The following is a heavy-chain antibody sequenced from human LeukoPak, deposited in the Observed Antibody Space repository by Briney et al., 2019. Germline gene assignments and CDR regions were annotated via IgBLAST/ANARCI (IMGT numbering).Heavy chain of an antibody. CDR3: ARGIVGYSSGWSRRLLYYYYMDV. J-gene: IGHJ6*03. CDR1: GYTFTGYY. D-gene: IGHD6-19*01. Sequence: GASVKVSCKASGYTFTGYYMHWVRQAPGQGLEWMGWINPNSGGTNYAQKFQGRVTMTRENAISTAYMELSRLRSDDTAVYYCARGIVGYSSGWSRRLLYYYYMDVWGKGTTVTVSS. CDR2: INPNSGGT. V-gene: IGHV1-2*02.